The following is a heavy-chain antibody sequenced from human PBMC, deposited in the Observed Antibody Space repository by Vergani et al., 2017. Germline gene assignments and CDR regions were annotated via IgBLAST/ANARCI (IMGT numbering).Heavy chain of an antibody. J-gene: IGHJ5*02. CDR1: GYTFTAYY. V-gene: IGHV1-2*02. CDR3: ANKRGDNGFDP. D-gene: IGHD3-16*01. CDR2: INPNGGGT. Sequence: QVQLVQSGAEVKKPGASVKVSCRASGYTFTAYYMHWVRQAPGQGFEWMGWINPNGGGTSYAQKFQGRVTMTRDTSISTAYMELSRLSSDDTAVYYCANKRGDNGFDPWGQGTLVTVSS.